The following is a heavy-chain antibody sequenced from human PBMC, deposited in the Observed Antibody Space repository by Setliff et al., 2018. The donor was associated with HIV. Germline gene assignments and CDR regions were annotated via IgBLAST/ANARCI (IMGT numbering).Heavy chain of an antibody. CDR2: INPSGGSA. Sequence: ASVKVSCKASGYTFTSYYLHWVRQAPGQGLEGMGMINPSGGSASYAQKFQGRVTMSRDTSTSTVYMELSSLRSDDTAVYYCASDYFDSSAYHYGFGAFDIWGQGTMVTVSS. J-gene: IGHJ3*02. D-gene: IGHD3-22*01. CDR3: ASDYFDSSAYHYGFGAFDI. CDR1: GYTFTSYY. V-gene: IGHV1-46*01.